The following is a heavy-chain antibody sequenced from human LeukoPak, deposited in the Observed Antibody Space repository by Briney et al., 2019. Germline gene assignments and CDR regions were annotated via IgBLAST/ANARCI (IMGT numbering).Heavy chain of an antibody. CDR1: GFNFDDYA. V-gene: IGHV3-9*01. CDR2: ISWNSGNI. J-gene: IGHJ4*02. CDR3: AKAHDYGDYAGFDY. D-gene: IGHD4-17*01. Sequence: GGPLRPSCAASGFNFDDYAMHWVRQAPGKGLEWVSGISWNSGNIAYADSVKGRFTISRDSAKTSLYLQINNLRAEDTALYYCAKAHDYGDYAGFDYWGQGTLVSVSS.